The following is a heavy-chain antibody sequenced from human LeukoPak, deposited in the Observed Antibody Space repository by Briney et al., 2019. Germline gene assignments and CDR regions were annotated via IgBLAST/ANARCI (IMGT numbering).Heavy chain of an antibody. CDR3: AREPRIAVAGTFYYYYMDV. V-gene: IGHV1-2*06. CDR2: INPNSGGT. Sequence: GASVKVSCKASGYTFTGYYMHWVRQAPGQGLEGMGRINPNSGGTNYAKKFQGRVTITRDTSISTAYMELSRLRSDDTAVYYCAREPRIAVAGTFYYYYMDVWGKGTTVTVSS. D-gene: IGHD6-19*01. J-gene: IGHJ6*03. CDR1: GYTFTGYY.